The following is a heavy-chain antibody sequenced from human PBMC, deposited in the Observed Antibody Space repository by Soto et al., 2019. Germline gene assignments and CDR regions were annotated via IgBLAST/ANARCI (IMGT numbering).Heavy chain of an antibody. CDR3: AHRPQRGAMVN. CDR1: GFPLSTTGVG. CDR2: IYWDDDK. Sequence: QITLKESGPSLVKPTQTLTLTCTFSGFPLSTTGVGVGWIRQPPGKALEWLALIYWDDDKRYSPSLKSRLTITKDTSKNQVVLTMTNMDPVDTATYYCAHRPQRGAMVNWGQGTLVTVSS. V-gene: IGHV2-5*02. D-gene: IGHD5-18*01. J-gene: IGHJ4*02.